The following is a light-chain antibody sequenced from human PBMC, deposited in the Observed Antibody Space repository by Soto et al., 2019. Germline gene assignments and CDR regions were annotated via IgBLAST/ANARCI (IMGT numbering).Light chain of an antibody. Sequence: QSALTQPASVSGSPGQSITISCTGTSSDAGSYNLVSWYQQHPGKAPKLMLYEGSKRPSGVSNRFSGSKSGNTASLTISGLQAEDEADYYCCSYAGSSTWVFGGGTKVTVL. J-gene: IGLJ3*02. CDR1: SSDAGSYNL. CDR3: CSYAGSSTWV. CDR2: EGS. V-gene: IGLV2-23*01.